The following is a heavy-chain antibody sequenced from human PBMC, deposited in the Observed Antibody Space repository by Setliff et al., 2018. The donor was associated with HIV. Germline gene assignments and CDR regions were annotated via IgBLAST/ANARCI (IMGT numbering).Heavy chain of an antibody. D-gene: IGHD3-9*01. CDR2: MNPNSGNT. Sequence: WASVKVSCKASGYTFTKFDINWVRQATGQGLEWMGWMNPNSGNTGFAQKFQGRVTMTRNTSISTAYMELRSLRSEDTAVYFCARTWGAGVTGYWFEPWGQGTRVTVS. CDR3: ARTWGAGVTGYWFEP. J-gene: IGHJ5*02. V-gene: IGHV1-8*01. CDR1: GYTFTKFD.